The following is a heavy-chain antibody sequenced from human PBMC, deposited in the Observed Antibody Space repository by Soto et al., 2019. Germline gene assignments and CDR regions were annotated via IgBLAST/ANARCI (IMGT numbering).Heavy chain of an antibody. CDR2: TYYNGEIK. CDR3: ARDTFYYGSGSYAED. Sequence: QVQLVESGGGVVQPGGSLRLSCAASGFVFSSFGMHWVRQSPGKGLEWVAITYYNGEIKYYADSVKGRFTISRDNSRDTLFLQMNSLRADDTAVYYCARDTFYYGSGSYAEDWGQGTLVTVSS. J-gene: IGHJ4*02. V-gene: IGHV3-33*01. CDR1: GFVFSSFG. D-gene: IGHD3-10*01.